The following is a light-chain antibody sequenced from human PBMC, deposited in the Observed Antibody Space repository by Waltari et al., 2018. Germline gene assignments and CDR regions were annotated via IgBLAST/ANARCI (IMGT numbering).Light chain of an antibody. Sequence: DIQMTQSPSSLSASVGDRVILTCRASQSIGRYLNWYQQKPGKAPRLLIYGVSSLYSGVPSRFSGSGSETDFTLTISSLQPEDCATYYCQQSYSPVWTFGQGTKVEIK. V-gene: IGKV1-39*01. CDR2: GVS. CDR1: QSIGRY. J-gene: IGKJ1*01. CDR3: QQSYSPVWT.